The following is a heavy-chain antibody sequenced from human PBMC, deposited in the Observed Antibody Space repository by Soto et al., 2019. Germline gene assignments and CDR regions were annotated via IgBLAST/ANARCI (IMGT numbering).Heavy chain of an antibody. D-gene: IGHD1-26*01. V-gene: IGHV3-21*01. CDR2: ICISSSYI. J-gene: IGHJ4*02. CDR1: GFTFSSYS. CDR3: ARVPYGGSYWREFDY. Sequence: GGSLRLSCAASGFTFSSYSMNWVRQAPGKGLEWVSSICISSSYIYCADSVKGRFTISRDNAKNSLYLQMNSLRADDTAVYYCARVPYGGSYWREFDYWGQGTLVTVSS.